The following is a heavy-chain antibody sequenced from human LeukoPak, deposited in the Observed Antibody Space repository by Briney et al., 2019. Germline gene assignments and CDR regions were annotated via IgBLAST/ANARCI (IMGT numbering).Heavy chain of an antibody. J-gene: IGHJ6*02. D-gene: IGHD3-3*01. CDR1: GYTFTSYG. V-gene: IGHV1-18*01. CDR2: ISAYNGNT. Sequence: ASVKVSCKASGYTFTSYGISWVRQAPGQGHERMGWISAYNGNTNYAQQLQGRVTMTTVTSTSTAYMELRSLRSDDTAVYYCARDSASVLRFLEWLSYYYYGMDVWGQGTTVTVSS. CDR3: ARDSASVLRFLEWLSYYYYGMDV.